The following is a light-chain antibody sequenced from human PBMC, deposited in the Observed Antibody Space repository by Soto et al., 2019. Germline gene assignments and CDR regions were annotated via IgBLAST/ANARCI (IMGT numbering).Light chain of an antibody. Sequence: QSALTQPPSASGSPGQSVTISCTGTSSDVGGYNYVSWYQQHPGKAPKLMIYEVSQRPSGVPDRISGSKSGNTASLTVSGLQAEDEADYYCSSYAGRNNWVFGGGTKVTVL. J-gene: IGLJ3*02. CDR1: SSDVGGYNY. CDR2: EVS. V-gene: IGLV2-8*01. CDR3: SSYAGRNNWV.